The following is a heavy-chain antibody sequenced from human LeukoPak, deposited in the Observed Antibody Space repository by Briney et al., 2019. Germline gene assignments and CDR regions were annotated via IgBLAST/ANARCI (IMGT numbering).Heavy chain of an antibody. J-gene: IGHJ3*02. V-gene: IGHV3-30*02. CDR1: GFTFSSYG. D-gene: IGHD1-26*01. CDR3: AKLKGQSGNYGDSLHRSRFPFDI. Sequence: GGSLRLSCAASGFTFSSYGVHWVRQAPGKGLEWVAFIRYDGSNKYYADSVKGRFTISRDNSKNTLYLQMNSLRAEDTAVYYCAKLKGQSGNYGDSLHRSRFPFDIWGQGTMVTVSS. CDR2: IRYDGSNK.